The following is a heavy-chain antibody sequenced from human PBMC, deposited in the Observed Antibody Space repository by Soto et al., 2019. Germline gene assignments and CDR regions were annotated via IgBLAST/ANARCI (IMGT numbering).Heavy chain of an antibody. CDR2: FSYSGSL. CDR1: GGSSRVYH. Sequence: SETLSLTCSVYGGSSRVYHWSWIRQSPGEGLEWIGEFSYSGSLNYNPSLKRRVAVSLDTSTDHFSLTMTSVTAADTGVYFCAGGPRYWSFALWGRGTLVTVSS. CDR3: AGGPRYWSFAL. J-gene: IGHJ2*01. V-gene: IGHV4-34*01. D-gene: IGHD1-20*01.